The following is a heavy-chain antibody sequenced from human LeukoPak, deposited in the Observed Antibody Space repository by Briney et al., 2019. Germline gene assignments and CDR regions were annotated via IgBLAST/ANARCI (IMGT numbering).Heavy chain of an antibody. CDR3: ARDGRAVAGNGGVVAFDI. J-gene: IGHJ3*02. CDR2: ISYDGSNK. Sequence: PGRSLRLSCAASGFTFSSYAIHWVRQAPGKGLEWVAVISYDGSNKYYADSVKGRFTISRDNSKNTLYLQMNSLRAEDTAVYYCARDGRAVAGNGGVVAFDIWGQGTMVTVSS. V-gene: IGHV3-30-3*01. CDR1: GFTFSSYA. D-gene: IGHD6-19*01.